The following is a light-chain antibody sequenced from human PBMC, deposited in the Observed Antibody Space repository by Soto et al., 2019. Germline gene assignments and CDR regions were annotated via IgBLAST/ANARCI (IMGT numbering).Light chain of an antibody. J-gene: IGKJ4*01. Sequence: EIVMTQSPATLSVSPGEKATLSCRASQSVSNNLAWYQQKPGQAPRLLIYFASTRATGIPARFSGSESGTEFSHTISSLQSEDFAVYYCQHYNAWPLTFGGGTKVETK. V-gene: IGKV3D-15*01. CDR2: FAS. CDR1: QSVSNN. CDR3: QHYNAWPLT.